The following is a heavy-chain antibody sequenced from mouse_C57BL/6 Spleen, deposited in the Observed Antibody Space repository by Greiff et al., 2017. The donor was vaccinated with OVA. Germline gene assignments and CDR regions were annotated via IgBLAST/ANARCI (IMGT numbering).Heavy chain of an antibody. V-gene: IGHV1-69*01. Sequence: QVQLQQPGAELVMPGASVKLSCKASGYTFTSYWMHWVKQRPGQGLEWIGEIDPSDSYTNYNQKFKGKSTLTVDKSSSTAYMQLSSLTSEDSAVYYCARVLPHYYGSSYGGYFDVWGTGTTVTVSS. CDR2: IDPSDSYT. D-gene: IGHD1-1*01. CDR3: ARVLPHYYGSSYGGYFDV. J-gene: IGHJ1*03. CDR1: GYTFTSYW.